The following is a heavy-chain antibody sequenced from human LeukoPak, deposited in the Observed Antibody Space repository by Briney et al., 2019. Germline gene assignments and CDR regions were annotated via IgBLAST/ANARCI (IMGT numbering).Heavy chain of an antibody. J-gene: IGHJ3*02. CDR3: AREYYYDSSGAYAFDI. D-gene: IGHD3-22*01. CDR2: ISSSSSYI. CDR1: GFTFSSYS. V-gene: IGHV3-21*01. Sequence: GGSLRLSCAASGFTFSSYSMNWVRQAQGKGLEWVSCISSSSSYIYYADSVKGRFTISRDNAKNSLYLQMNSLRAEVTAVYYCAREYYYDSSGAYAFDIWGQGTMVTVSS.